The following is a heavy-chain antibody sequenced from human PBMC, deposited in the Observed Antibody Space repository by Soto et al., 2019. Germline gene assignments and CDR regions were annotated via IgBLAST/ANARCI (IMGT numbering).Heavy chain of an antibody. J-gene: IGHJ4*02. CDR2: VYHPGST. CDR1: GDSIGNPNW. D-gene: IGHD6-13*01. Sequence: SETLSLTCAVFGDSIGNPNWWPWVRQPPGKGLEWIGEVYHPGSTNYDPSLTSRVTISLDKSKNQFSLNLSSVTAADTAVYYCAAVGSSWPTYFDHWGPGILVTVSS. V-gene: IGHV4-4*02. CDR3: AAVGSSWPTYFDH.